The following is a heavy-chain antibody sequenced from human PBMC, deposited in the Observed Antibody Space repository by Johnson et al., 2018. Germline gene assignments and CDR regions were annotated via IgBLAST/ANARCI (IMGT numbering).Heavy chain of an antibody. J-gene: IGHJ6*02. V-gene: IGHV4-59*01. Sequence: QVQLQESGPGLVKPSETLSLTCTVSGGSISSYYWSWIRQPPGKGLEWIGYIYYSGSTNYNPSRKGRVTISVDTSKLQFSLKLRSVTAADTAVYYCAGGPKVNYYYCGMDVWGQGTTVTVSS. D-gene: IGHD4-11*01. CDR1: GGSISSYY. CDR3: AGGPKVNYYYCGMDV. CDR2: IYYSGST.